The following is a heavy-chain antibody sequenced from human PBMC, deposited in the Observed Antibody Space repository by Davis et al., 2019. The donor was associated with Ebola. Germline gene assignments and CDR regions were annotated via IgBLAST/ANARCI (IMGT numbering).Heavy chain of an antibody. D-gene: IGHD4-23*01. V-gene: IGHV4-34*01. CDR3: ARGTNSFYFDF. J-gene: IGHJ4*02. CDR1: GGSFSGYY. CDR2: INHSGST. Sequence: PSETLSLTCAVYGGSFSGYYWSWIRQPPGKGLEWIGEINHSGSTNYNPSLKSRVTISVDTSKNQFSLKLSSMTAADTAVYYCARGTNSFYFDFWGQGTLVTVSS.